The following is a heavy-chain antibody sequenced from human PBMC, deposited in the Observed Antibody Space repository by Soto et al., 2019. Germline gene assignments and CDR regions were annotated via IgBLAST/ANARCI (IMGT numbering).Heavy chain of an antibody. CDR2: ISYDGSNK. D-gene: IGHD6-19*01. CDR3: ATDLLSSGKFDY. V-gene: IGHV3-30*03. J-gene: IGHJ4*02. CDR1: GFTFSSYG. Sequence: GGSLRLSCAASGFTFSSYGMHWVRQAPGKGLEWVAVISYDGSNKYYADSVKGRFTISRDNSKNTLYLQMNSLRSEDTAVYYCATDLLSSGKFDYWGQGTLVTVSS.